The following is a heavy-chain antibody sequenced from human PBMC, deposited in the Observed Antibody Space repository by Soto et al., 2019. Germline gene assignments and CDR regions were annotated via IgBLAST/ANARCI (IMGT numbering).Heavy chain of an antibody. D-gene: IGHD1-7*01. CDR2: INIEGTSA. CDR3: AAGLLPRISGTNLNP. CDR1: GFTFSRYW. Sequence: EVQVVESGGGLVQPGGSLRLSCAASGFTFSRYWMHWVRQVPGKGLVWVSRINIEGTSATYADSVKGRFTISRDNARNTLFLQMNSLRAEDSAVYYCAAGLLPRISGTNLNPWGQGTLVIVSS. J-gene: IGHJ5*02. V-gene: IGHV3-74*01.